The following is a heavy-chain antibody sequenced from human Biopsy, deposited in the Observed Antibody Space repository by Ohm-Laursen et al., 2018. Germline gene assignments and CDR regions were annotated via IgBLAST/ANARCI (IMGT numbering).Heavy chain of an antibody. CDR3: ARDETGSSVFGPYYYGMDV. CDR1: GYSFTKYY. J-gene: IGHJ6*02. V-gene: IGHV1-46*01. D-gene: IGHD3-9*01. CDR2: INLTGGTT. Sequence: SVKVSCKASGYSFTKYYINWVRQAPGQGLEWMGIINLTGGTTSYAEKFQGRVTLTRDTSTGTVYLELNSLIYEDTALYYCARDETGSSVFGPYYYGMDVWGQGTTVTVSS.